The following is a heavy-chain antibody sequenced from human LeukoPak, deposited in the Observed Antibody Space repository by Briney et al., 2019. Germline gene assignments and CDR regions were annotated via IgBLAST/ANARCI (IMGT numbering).Heavy chain of an antibody. Sequence: ASVKVSCKASGYTFTSYDINWVRQATGQGFEWLGWMNPNSGNTGYAQKFQGRVTMTRNTPISTAYMELSSLRSEDTALYYCARDCGGDCYSRFDYWGQGTLVTVSS. CDR3: ARDCGGDCYSRFDY. D-gene: IGHD2-21*02. J-gene: IGHJ4*02. V-gene: IGHV1-8*01. CDR2: MNPNSGNT. CDR1: GYTFTSYD.